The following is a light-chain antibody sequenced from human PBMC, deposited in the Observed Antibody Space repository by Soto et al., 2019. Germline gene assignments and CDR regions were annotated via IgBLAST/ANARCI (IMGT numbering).Light chain of an antibody. CDR1: QSISSW. CDR2: DAS. V-gene: IGKV1-5*01. CDR3: QQDETCSGT. Sequence: DIQMTQSPSTLSAYVGDRVTSTCRASQSISSWLAWYQQKPGKAPKLLIYDASALPRGAPSRFSGSGSGTKFTLTIASLQPDDFATYYCQQDETCSGTFGPGTKVDIK. J-gene: IGKJ1*01.